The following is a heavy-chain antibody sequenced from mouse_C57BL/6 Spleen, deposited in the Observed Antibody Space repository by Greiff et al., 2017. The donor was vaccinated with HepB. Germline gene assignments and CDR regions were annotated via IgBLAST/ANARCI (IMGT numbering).Heavy chain of an antibody. V-gene: IGHV1-50*01. CDR1: GYTFTSYW. CDR3: ARVAAQAPAWFAY. Sequence: QVQLQQPGAELVKPGASVKLSCKASGYTFTSYWMQWVKQRPGQGLEWIGEIDPSDSYTNYNQKFKGKATLTGDTSSSTAYMQLSSLTSEDAAVYYCARVAAQAPAWFAYWGQGTLVTVSA. D-gene: IGHD3-2*02. J-gene: IGHJ3*01. CDR2: IDPSDSYT.